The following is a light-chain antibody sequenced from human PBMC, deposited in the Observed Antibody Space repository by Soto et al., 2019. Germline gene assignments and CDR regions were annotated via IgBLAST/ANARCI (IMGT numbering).Light chain of an antibody. J-gene: IGKJ5*01. V-gene: IGKV1-39*01. CDR2: AAS. CDR1: QSISSY. CDR3: QQRSTWPPIT. Sequence: DIQMTQSPSSLSASVGDRVTIACLSSQSISSYLNCYQKKPGKAPKLLIYAASSLQSGVPSRFSGSGSGTEFTLTISSLEPEDFAVYSCQQRSTWPPITFGQGTRLEIK.